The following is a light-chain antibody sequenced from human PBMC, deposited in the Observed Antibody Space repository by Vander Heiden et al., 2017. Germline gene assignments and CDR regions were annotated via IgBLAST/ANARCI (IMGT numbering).Light chain of an antibody. CDR2: EVT. Sequence: QSALTQPASVSGSPGQSITISCTGTSSDVGTDNYVSWYQHHPGNARKLMIYEVTKRPAGVANRFSGSKSGNTASLTISGLQAEDDANYYCSSFTSSSTVVFGGGTKLTVL. CDR3: SSFTSSSTVV. V-gene: IGLV2-14*01. J-gene: IGLJ2*01. CDR1: SSDVGTDNY.